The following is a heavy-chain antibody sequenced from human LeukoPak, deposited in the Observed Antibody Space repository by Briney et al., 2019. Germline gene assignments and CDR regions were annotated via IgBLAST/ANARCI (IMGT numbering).Heavy chain of an antibody. D-gene: IGHD6-19*01. CDR3: ARRKQWLDVTPLDP. J-gene: IGHJ5*02. V-gene: IGHV1-2*02. CDR1: GYTFTGYY. Sequence: ASVKVSRKASGYTFTGYYMHWVRQAPGQGLEWMGWINPNSGGTNYAQKFQGRVTMTRDTSISTAYMELSRLRSDDTAVYYCARRKQWLDVTPLDPWGQGTLVTVSS. CDR2: INPNSGGT.